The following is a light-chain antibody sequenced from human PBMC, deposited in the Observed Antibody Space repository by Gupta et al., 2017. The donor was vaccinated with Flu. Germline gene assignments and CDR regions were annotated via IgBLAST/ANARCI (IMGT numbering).Light chain of an antibody. Sequence: EVVMTQSPLSLSVTLGQPASISCRSSHSLLHSNGDTYLSWSHQRPGQSPRRLIYKISNRDSGVPERISGSGSGSDFTLTISRVEAEDVGVYYCMQGTHWPPYTFGQGTNLEVK. V-gene: IGKV2-30*02. CDR2: KIS. CDR3: MQGTHWPPYT. CDR1: HSLLHSNGDTY. J-gene: IGKJ2*01.